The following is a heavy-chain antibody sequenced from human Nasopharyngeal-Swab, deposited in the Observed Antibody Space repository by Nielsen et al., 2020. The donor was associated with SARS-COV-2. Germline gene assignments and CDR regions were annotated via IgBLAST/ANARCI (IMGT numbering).Heavy chain of an antibody. Sequence: GESLKISCAASGFTFSSYSMNWVRQAPGKGLDWVSGSSGSGTFTYYADAVKGRFTVSRDNSQNTLYLHMNSLRAEDTAVYYCAKDGGGSSSLNWFDPWGQGTLVTVSS. CDR2: SSGSGTFT. D-gene: IGHD1-26*01. CDR1: GFTFSSYS. V-gene: IGHV3-23*01. J-gene: IGHJ5*02. CDR3: AKDGGGSSSLNWFDP.